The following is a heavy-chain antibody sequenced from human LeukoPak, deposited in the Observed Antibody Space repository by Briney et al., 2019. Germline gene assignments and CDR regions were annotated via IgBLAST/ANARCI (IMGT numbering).Heavy chain of an antibody. CDR1: GLTFSDYF. CDR3: AAGARGSAPFDY. CDR2: SRNKASSYTT. Sequence: GESLRLSCAVSGLTFSDYFMDWVRQTPGKGLEWVARSRNKASSYTTEYAASVKGRFSISRDDSRNSLYLQMNSLRTEDAAVHYCAAGARGSAPFDYWGQGSPVTVSS. V-gene: IGHV3-72*01. D-gene: IGHD6-19*01. J-gene: IGHJ4*02.